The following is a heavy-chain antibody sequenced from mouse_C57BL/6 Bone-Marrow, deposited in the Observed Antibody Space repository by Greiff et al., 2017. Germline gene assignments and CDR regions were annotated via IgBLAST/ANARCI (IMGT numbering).Heavy chain of an antibody. CDR2: IDPENGDT. CDR3: ARSGPLGRSFDY. CDR1: GFNIKDDY. J-gene: IGHJ2*01. Sequence: VQLQQSGAELARPGASVKLSCTASGFNIKDDYMHWVKQRPEQGLEWIGWIDPENGDTEYASKFQGKATITADTSSNTAYLQLRSLTSEDSAVFYCARSGPLGRSFDYWGQGTTLTVSS. D-gene: IGHD4-1*01. V-gene: IGHV14-4*01.